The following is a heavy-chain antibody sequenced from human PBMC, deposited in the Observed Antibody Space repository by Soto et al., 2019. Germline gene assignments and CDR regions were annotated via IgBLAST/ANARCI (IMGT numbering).Heavy chain of an antibody. CDR2: IWYDGSNK. D-gene: IGHD4-17*01. Sequence: PGGSLRLSCAASGFTFSSYGMHWVRQAPGKGLEWVAVIWYDGSNKYYADSVKGRFTISRDNSKNTLYLQMNSLRAEDTAVYYCARDYWDTTVTTAWYFDLWGRGTLVTVSS. J-gene: IGHJ2*01. CDR3: ARDYWDTTVTTAWYFDL. CDR1: GFTFSSYG. V-gene: IGHV3-33*01.